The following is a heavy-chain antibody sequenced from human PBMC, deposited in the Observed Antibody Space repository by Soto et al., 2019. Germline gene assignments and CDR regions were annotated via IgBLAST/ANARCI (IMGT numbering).Heavy chain of an antibody. CDR3: AAPPRY. V-gene: IGHV4-59*01. D-gene: IGHD6-6*01. J-gene: IGHJ4*02. CDR2: IYDSGST. Sequence: SETKSLTCTVSGGYISSYYWSWIRQPPGKGLEWIGYIYDSGSTNYNPSLKSRVTISVDTSKNQFSLKLTSVTAADTAVYYCAAPPRYWGQGTLVTVSS. CDR1: GGYISSYY.